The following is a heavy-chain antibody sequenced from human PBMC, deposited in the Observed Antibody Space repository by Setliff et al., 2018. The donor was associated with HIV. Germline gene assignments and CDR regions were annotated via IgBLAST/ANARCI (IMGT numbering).Heavy chain of an antibody. Sequence: GGSLRLSCTASGFTFGDYAMSWVRQAPGKGLVWVSRINSDGSSTSYADSVKGRFTISRDNANNSLHLQMNSLRAEDTAVYYCAREASLSYWGQGTLVTVSS. J-gene: IGHJ4*02. CDR1: GFTFGDYA. CDR2: INSDGSST. V-gene: IGHV3-74*01. CDR3: AREASLSY. D-gene: IGHD6-6*01.